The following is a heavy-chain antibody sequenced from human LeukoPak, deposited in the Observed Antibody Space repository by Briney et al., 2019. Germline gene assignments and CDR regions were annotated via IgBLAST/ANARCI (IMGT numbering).Heavy chain of an antibody. J-gene: IGHJ4*02. CDR3: ARHLMAAAGTPVDY. V-gene: IGHV4-39*01. CDR2: IYYSGST. D-gene: IGHD6-13*01. CDR1: GGSISGSSYY. Sequence: SETLSLTCTVSGGSISGSSYYWGWIRQPPGKGLEWIGSIYYSGSTYYNPSLKSRVTISVDTSKNQFSLKLSSVTAADTAVYYCARHLMAAAGTPVDYWGQGTLVTASS.